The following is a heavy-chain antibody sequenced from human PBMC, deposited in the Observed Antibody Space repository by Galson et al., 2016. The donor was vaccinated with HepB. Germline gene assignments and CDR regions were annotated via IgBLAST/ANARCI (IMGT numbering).Heavy chain of an antibody. CDR1: GFIFMNYW. CDR2: SNSDGSRI. J-gene: IGHJ5*01. CDR3: ARDRAGMTKSSWFDS. Sequence: SLRLSCAASGFIFMNYWMHWVRQVPGKGLEYVAHSNSDGSRINYADSVRGRFTISRDNAKNTLYLQLYSLRVEDTALYYCARDRAGMTKSSWFDSWGQGTLVSVSS. V-gene: IGHV3-74*01.